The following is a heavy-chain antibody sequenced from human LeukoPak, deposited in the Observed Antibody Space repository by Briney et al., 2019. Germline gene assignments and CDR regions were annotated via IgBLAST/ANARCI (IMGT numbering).Heavy chain of an antibody. CDR2: IYYSGST. J-gene: IGHJ3*02. CDR1: GGSISSYY. V-gene: IGHV4-59*01. D-gene: IGHD3-9*01. CDR3: ARERHYDILTGYGAFDI. Sequence: SETLSLTCTVSGGSISSYYWSWIRQPPGKGLEWIGYIYYSGSTNYNPSLKSRVTISVDTSKNQFSLKLSSVTAADTAVYYCARERHYDILTGYGAFDIWGQGTMVTVSS.